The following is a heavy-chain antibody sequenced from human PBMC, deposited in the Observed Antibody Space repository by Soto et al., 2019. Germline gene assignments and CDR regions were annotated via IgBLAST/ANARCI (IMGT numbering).Heavy chain of an antibody. CDR2: IYPGDSDT. CDR3: ARQGVLVPAAKGGYYGMDV. D-gene: IGHD2-2*01. Sequence: GESLKISCKGSGYSFTSYWIGWVRQMPGKGLEWMGIIYPGDSDTRYSPSFQGQVTTSADRSISTAYLQWSSLKASDTAMYYCARQGVLVPAAKGGYYGMDVWGQGTTVTVSS. CDR1: GYSFTSYW. J-gene: IGHJ6*02. V-gene: IGHV5-51*01.